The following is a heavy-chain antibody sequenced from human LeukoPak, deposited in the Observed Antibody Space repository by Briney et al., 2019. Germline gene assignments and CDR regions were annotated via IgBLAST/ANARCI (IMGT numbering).Heavy chain of an antibody. D-gene: IGHD4-17*01. V-gene: IGHV4-59*01. Sequence: PSETLTLTCTVSGCSISHYYWSWLRQPPKKGLEWIGYTYYGGSTKFNPSLESRVAISVDTSKRQFSLNLTSVTAADTAVYYCARATSYGDYVDYWGQGTLVTVSS. J-gene: IGHJ4*02. CDR3: ARATSYGDYVDY. CDR2: TYYGGST. CDR1: GCSISHYY.